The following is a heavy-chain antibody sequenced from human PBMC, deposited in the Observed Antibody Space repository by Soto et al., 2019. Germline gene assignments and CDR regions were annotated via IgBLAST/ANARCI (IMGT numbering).Heavy chain of an antibody. CDR2: ISAYNGNT. CDR1: GYTFTSYG. J-gene: IGHJ4*02. D-gene: IGHD5-18*01. Sequence: ASVKVSCKASGYTFTSYGISWVRQAPGQGLEWMGWISAYNGNTNYAQKLQGRVTMTTDTSTSTAYMELRSLRSDDTAVYYCARGKNEDTAMVPHDYWGQGTLVTVSS. V-gene: IGHV1-18*01. CDR3: ARGKNEDTAMVPHDY.